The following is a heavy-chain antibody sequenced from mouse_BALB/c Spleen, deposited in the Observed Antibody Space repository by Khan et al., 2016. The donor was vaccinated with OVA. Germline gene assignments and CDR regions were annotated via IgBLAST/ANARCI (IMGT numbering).Heavy chain of an antibody. Sequence: EVQLQQSGPELVKPGASVKMSCKASGYTFTSYVMHWVKQKPGQGLEWIGYIYPFNGDTLYNANFKDRATLTSDKSSSTAYMELSSLTSEDSAVFSWAPGWSYYVAVDYWGQGTLVTVSA. CDR1: GYTFTSYV. CDR2: IYPFNGDT. V-gene: IGHV1S136*01. CDR3: APGWSYYVAVDY. D-gene: IGHD1-1*01. J-gene: IGHJ3*01.